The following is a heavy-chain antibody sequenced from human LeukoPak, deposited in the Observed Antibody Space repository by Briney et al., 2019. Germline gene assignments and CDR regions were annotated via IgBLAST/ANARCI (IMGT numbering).Heavy chain of an antibody. CDR2: INGGSGHA. J-gene: IGHJ2*01. CDR3: ARGDWHWYFDL. V-gene: IGHV1-3*01. Sequence: ASVKVSCKTSGYTFTSYAVHWVRQAPGQGLEWMGCINGGSGHARYSEGFQDRVTITRDTSTNTAYLDLRSLRSQDTAVYYCARGDWHWYFDLWGRGTLVTVSS. D-gene: IGHD3-9*01. CDR1: GYTFTSYA.